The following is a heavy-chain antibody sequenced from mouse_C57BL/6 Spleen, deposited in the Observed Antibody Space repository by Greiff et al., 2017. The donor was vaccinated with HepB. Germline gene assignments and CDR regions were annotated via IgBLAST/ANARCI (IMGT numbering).Heavy chain of an antibody. CDR1: GFTFSSYG. CDR2: ISSGGSYT. V-gene: IGHV5-6*01. CDR3: AREGIYYYGSSWGY. J-gene: IGHJ2*01. Sequence: EVQVVESGGDLVKPGGSLKLSCAASGFTFSSYGMSWVRQTPDKRLEWVATISSGGSYTYYPDSVKGRFTISRDNAKNTLYLQMSSLKSEDTAMYYCAREGIYYYGSSWGYWGQGTTLTVSS. D-gene: IGHD1-1*01.